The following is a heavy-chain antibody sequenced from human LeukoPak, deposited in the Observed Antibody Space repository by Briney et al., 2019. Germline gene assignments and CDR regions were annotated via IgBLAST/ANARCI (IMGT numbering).Heavy chain of an antibody. V-gene: IGHV3-21*01. J-gene: IGHJ4*02. CDR3: ARVSRSGWSDY. Sequence: MTGGSLRLSCAASGFTFSNYSMNSVRQAPGKGLEWVSSISSSSSYIYYADSVKGRFTISRDNAKNLLYLQMNSLRAEDTAVYYCARVSRSGWSDYWGQGTLVTVSS. CDR1: GFTFSNYS. D-gene: IGHD6-19*01. CDR2: ISSSSSYI.